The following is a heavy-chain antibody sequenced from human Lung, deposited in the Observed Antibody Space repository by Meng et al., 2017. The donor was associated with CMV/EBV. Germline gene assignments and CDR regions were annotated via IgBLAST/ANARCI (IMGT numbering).Heavy chain of an antibody. CDR1: GYTFTSHY. CDR3: ATPRGYSYGPLGH. CDR2: MNPSGGST. J-gene: IGHJ4*02. Sequence: ASVKVSXKASGYTFTSHYMHWVRQAPGQGLEWMGIMNPSGGSTSYAQKFQGRVTMTSDTATSTVYMELSSLRSEDTAVYYCATPRGYSYGPLGHWGQGPLVTVSS. V-gene: IGHV1-46*01. D-gene: IGHD5-18*01.